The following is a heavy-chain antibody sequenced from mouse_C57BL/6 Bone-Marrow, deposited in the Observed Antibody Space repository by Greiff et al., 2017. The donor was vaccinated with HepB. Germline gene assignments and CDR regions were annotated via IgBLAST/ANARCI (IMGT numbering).Heavy chain of an antibody. CDR3: VRERGDYSNWYFDV. D-gene: IGHD2-5*01. CDR1: GFSFNTYA. CDR2: IRSKSNNYAT. V-gene: IGHV10-1*01. Sequence: EVILVESGGGLVQPKGSLKLSCAASGFSFNTYAMNWVRQAPGKGLEWVARIRSKSNNYATYYADSVKDRFTISRDDSESMLYLQMNNLKTEDTAMYYGVRERGDYSNWYFDVWGTGTTVTVSS. J-gene: IGHJ1*03.